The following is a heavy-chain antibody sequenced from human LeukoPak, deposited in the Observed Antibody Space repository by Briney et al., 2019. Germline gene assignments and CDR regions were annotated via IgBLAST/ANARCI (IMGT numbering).Heavy chain of an antibody. J-gene: IGHJ4*02. CDR2: ISYDGSNK. CDR1: GFTFSSYA. V-gene: IGHV3-30-3*01. D-gene: IGHD5-24*01. CDR3: ARGTEMVIIDY. Sequence: QPGGSLRLSCAASGFTFSSYAMHWVRQAPGKGLEWVAVISYDGSNKYYADSVKGRFTISRDNSKNTLYLQMNSLRAEDTAVYYCARGTEMVIIDYWGQGTLVTVSS.